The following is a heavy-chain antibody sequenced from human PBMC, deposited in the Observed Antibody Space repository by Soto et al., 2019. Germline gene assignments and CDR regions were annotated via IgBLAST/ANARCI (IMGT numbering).Heavy chain of an antibody. V-gene: IGHV4-39*01. CDR3: ARRWGIYCSSTSCYAAVGNWFDP. Sequence: SETLSLTCTVSGGSISSSRYYWGWIRQPPGKGLEWIGSIYYSGSTYYNPSLKSRVTISVDTSKNQFSLKLSSVTAADTAVYYCARRWGIYCSSTSCYAAVGNWFDPWGQGTLVTVSS. J-gene: IGHJ5*02. CDR2: IYYSGST. CDR1: GGSISSSRYY. D-gene: IGHD2-2*01.